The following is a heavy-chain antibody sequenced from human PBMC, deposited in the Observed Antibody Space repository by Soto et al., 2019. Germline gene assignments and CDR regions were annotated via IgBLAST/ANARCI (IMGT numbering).Heavy chain of an antibody. V-gene: IGHV4-30-4*01. D-gene: IGHD2-15*01. CDR2: IYYSGST. CDR3: ASWGSNDAFDI. J-gene: IGHJ3*02. CDR1: GGSISSGDYY. Sequence: TSETLSLTCTVSGGSISSGDYYWSWIRQPPGKGLEWIGYIYYSGSTYYNPSLKSRVTISVDTSKNQFSLKLSSVTAADTAVYYCASWGSNDAFDIWGQGTMVTVSS.